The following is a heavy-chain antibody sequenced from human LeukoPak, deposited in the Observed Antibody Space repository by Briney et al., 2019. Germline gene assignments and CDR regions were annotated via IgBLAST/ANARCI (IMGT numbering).Heavy chain of an antibody. J-gene: IGHJ4*02. CDR1: GXTFSSYA. Sequence: GGSLRLSWAASGXTFSSYAMSWVRQAPGKGLESVSGTGGRGGETWYADSVKGRFTISRDNSKDTLYLQINSLRAEDTAVYYCAKDYQTGQHDMFDYWGQGTLVTVSS. CDR2: TGGRGGET. V-gene: IGHV3-23*01. CDR3: AKDYQTGQHDMFDY. D-gene: IGHD3-9*01.